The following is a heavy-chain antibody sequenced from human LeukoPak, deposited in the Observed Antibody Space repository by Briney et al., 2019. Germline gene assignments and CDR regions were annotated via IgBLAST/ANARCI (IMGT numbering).Heavy chain of an antibody. CDR2: INHSGST. Sequence: ASETLSLTCAVYGGSFSGYYWSWIRQPPGKGLEWIGEINHSGSTNYNPSLKSRVTISVDTSKNQFSLKLSSVTAADTAVYYCAREGRDYYDSSGYYWFDPWGQGTLVTVSS. J-gene: IGHJ5*02. CDR1: GGSFSGYY. CDR3: AREGRDYYDSSGYYWFDP. D-gene: IGHD3-22*01. V-gene: IGHV4-34*01.